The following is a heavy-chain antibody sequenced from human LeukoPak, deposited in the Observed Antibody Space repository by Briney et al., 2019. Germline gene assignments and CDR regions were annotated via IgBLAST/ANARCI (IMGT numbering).Heavy chain of an antibody. CDR2: IYYSGST. D-gene: IGHD2-15*01. Sequence: SETLSLTCTVSGSSISSGDYYWSWIRQPPGKGLEWIGYIYYSGSTYYNPSLKSRVTISVDTSKNQFSLKLSSVTAADTAVYYCARSEVVVAALWFDPWGQGTLVTVSS. V-gene: IGHV4-30-4*01. CDR3: ARSEVVVAALWFDP. CDR1: GSSISSGDYY. J-gene: IGHJ5*02.